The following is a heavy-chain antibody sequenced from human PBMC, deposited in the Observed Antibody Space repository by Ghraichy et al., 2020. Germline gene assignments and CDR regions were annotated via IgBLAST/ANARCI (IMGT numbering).Heavy chain of an antibody. CDR3: AREGIAARPDYYGMDV. CDR2: IKQDGSEK. J-gene: IGHJ6*02. Sequence: GESLNISCAASGFTFSSYWMSWVRQAPGKGLEWVANIKQDGSEKYYVDSVKGRFTISRDNAKNSLYLQMNSLRAEDTAVYYCAREGIAARPDYYGMDVWGQGTTVTVSS. D-gene: IGHD6-6*01. CDR1: GFTFSSYW. V-gene: IGHV3-7*01.